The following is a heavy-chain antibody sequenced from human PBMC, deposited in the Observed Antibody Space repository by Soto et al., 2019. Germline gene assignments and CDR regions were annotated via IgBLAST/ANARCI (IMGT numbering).Heavy chain of an antibody. V-gene: IGHV3-9*01. Sequence: EVQLVESGGGLVQPGGSLRLSCAASGFNFDSNIMHWVRQAPGKGLAYVSGITWDSGTRGYADSVKGRFTVSRDNSKDSLYLQINSLRVDDTALYYCAKDEPGSILHWGQGALVTVSS. D-gene: IGHD3-3*02. CDR2: ITWDSGTR. CDR1: GFNFDSNI. J-gene: IGHJ4*02. CDR3: AKDEPGSILH.